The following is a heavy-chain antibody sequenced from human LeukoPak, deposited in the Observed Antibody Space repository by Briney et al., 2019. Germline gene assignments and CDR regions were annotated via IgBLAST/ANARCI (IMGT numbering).Heavy chain of an antibody. CDR1: GGSISSSNW. Sequence: SGTLSLTCAVSGGSISSSNWWSWVRQPPGKGLEWIGEIYHSGSTNYNPSLKSRVTISVDKSKNQFSLKLSSVTAADTAVYYCARVLATQRPYNFDYWGQGTLVTVSS. V-gene: IGHV4-4*02. J-gene: IGHJ4*02. CDR3: ARVLATQRPYNFDY. CDR2: IYHSGST. D-gene: IGHD5-12*01.